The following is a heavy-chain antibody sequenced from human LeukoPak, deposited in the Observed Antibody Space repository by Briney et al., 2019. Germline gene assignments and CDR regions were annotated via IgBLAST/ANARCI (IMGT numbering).Heavy chain of an antibody. V-gene: IGHV1-2*02. CDR1: GYTFTGYY. D-gene: IGHD2-2*01. J-gene: IGHJ3*02. Sequence: AASVKVSCKASGYTFTGYYMHWVRQAPGQGLEWMGWINPNSGGTNYAQKFQGRVTMTRDTSIGTAYMELSRLRSDDTAVYYCASHSIVVVPAATRRTGDAFDIWGQGTMVTVSS. CDR3: ASHSIVVVPAATRRTGDAFDI. CDR2: INPNSGGT.